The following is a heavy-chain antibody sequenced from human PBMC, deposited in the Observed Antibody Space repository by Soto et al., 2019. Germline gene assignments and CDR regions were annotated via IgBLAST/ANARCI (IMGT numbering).Heavy chain of an antibody. J-gene: IGHJ6*02. V-gene: IGHV3-33*01. Sequence: QVQLVESGGGEVQPGRSLRLSCAASGFTFNTYGMHWVRQAPGKGLEWVAVIWYDGSNKYYADSVKGRFTISRDNSKNTLYMEMNSLRAEDTAVYHCARGGYSAGWTYGMDVCGQGTTVTVS. CDR1: GFTFNTYG. D-gene: IGHD6-19*01. CDR3: ARGGYSAGWTYGMDV. CDR2: IWYDGSNK.